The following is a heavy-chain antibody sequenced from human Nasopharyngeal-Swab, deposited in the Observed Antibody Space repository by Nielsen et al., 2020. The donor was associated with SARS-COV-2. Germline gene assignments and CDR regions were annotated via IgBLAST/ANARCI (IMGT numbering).Heavy chain of an antibody. V-gene: IGHV4-59*08. CDR2: LYHGGST. CDR1: GGSISSYY. CDR3: ARHYYESTTGTFPFDN. J-gene: IGHJ4*02. Sequence: SETLSLTCTVSGGSISSYYWSWIRQAPGKGLEWIGYLYHGGSTIYNPSLKSRLTTSVDTSKNQLSLRLRSVTAADTAVYYCARHYYESTTGTFPFDNWGQGTLVTVSS. D-gene: IGHD3-22*01.